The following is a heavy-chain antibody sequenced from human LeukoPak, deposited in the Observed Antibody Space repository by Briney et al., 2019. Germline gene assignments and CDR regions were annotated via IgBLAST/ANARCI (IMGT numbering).Heavy chain of an antibody. D-gene: IGHD2-2*01. J-gene: IGHJ4*02. CDR3: VSFYETY. Sequence: QPGGSLRLSCAASGNYWMHWVRQAPGKGLVWVSHINSDGSWTSYADSVKGRFTISKDNAKNTVYLQVNNLRAEDTAVYYCVSFYETYWGRGTLVTVSS. CDR1: GNYW. CDR2: INSDGSWT. V-gene: IGHV3-74*01.